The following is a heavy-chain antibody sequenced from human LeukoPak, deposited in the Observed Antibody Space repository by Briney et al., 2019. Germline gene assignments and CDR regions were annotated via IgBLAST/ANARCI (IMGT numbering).Heavy chain of an antibody. CDR2: ISGSGGST. V-gene: IGHV3-23*01. D-gene: IGHD5-12*01. Sequence: PGGSLRLSCAASGFTFSSYAMSWVRQAPGKGLEWVSAISGSGGSTYYADSVKGRFTISRDNSKNTLYLQMSSLRAEDTAIYYCAKGLKGYSAYEQIDYWGQGTLVTVSS. J-gene: IGHJ4*02. CDR1: GFTFSSYA. CDR3: AKGLKGYSAYEQIDY.